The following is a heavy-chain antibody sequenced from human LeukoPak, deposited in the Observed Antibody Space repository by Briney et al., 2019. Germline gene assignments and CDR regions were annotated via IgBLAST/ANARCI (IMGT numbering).Heavy chain of an antibody. J-gene: IGHJ5*02. D-gene: IGHD1-1*01. V-gene: IGHV4-34*01. CDR2: INHSGST. CDR1: GGSFSDYY. Sequence: PSETLSLTCAVYGGSFSDYYWSWIRQPPGKGLEWIGEINHSGSTNYNPSLKSRVTISVDTSKNQFSLKLSSVTAADTAVYYCARAALNWNPGGNWFDPWGQGTLVTVSS. CDR3: ARAALNWNPGGNWFDP.